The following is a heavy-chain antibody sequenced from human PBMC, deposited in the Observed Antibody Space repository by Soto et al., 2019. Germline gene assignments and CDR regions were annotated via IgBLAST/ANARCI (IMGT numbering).Heavy chain of an antibody. CDR1: GFTFSNYG. Sequence: PGGSLRLSSAQSGFTFSNYGMHRVRQAPDKGLEWVAIIWHDGNNKYYADSVRGRFIISRDNSKNRLYLQMNSLRAEDTAVYYCASDLVGASDSYGLDVWGQGTQVIVCS. CDR3: ASDLVGASDSYGLDV. V-gene: IGHV3-33*01. CDR2: IWHDGNNK. J-gene: IGHJ6*02. D-gene: IGHD1-26*01.